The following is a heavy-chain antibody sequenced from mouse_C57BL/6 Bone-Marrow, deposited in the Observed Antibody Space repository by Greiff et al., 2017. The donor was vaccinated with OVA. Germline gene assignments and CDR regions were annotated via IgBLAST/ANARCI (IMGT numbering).Heavy chain of an antibody. J-gene: IGHJ2*01. CDR3: ARRDDGSYFDY. V-gene: IGHV5-17*01. CDR2: ISSGSSTI. D-gene: IGHD2-3*01. CDR1: GFTFSDYG. Sequence: EVQLVESGGGLVKPGGSLKLSCAASGFTFSDYGMHWVRQAPEKGLEWVASISSGSSTIYYAYTVKGRFTISRDNAKNTLFLQMTSLRSEDTAMYYCARRDDGSYFDYWGQGTTLTVSS.